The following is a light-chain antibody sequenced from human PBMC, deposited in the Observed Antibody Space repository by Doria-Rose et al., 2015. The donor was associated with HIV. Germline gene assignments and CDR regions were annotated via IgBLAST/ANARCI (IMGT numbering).Light chain of an antibody. Sequence: IGYRVTLPCRARQTASTYFPRFQQEPGKAPTLLIYAASRLQSGVPSRFSGSGSGTDFTLTISGLQPGDFATYYCQQTYSSPPWTFGQGTKVEMK. CDR1: QTASTY. CDR2: AAS. V-gene: IGKV1-39*01. CDR3: QQTYSSPPWT. J-gene: IGKJ1*01.